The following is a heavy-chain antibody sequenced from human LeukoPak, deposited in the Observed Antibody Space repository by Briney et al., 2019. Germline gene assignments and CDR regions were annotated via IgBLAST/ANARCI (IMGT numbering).Heavy chain of an antibody. Sequence: SETLSLTCTVSGGSISSGNKYWSWLRQPAGKGLEWIVRFHTSGSTNYNPSLKSRVTITVDTSNNQFSLKLSSVTAADTAVYFCARVDGSCSGGSGPSGNWFDPWGQGTLVTVSS. CDR3: ARVDGSCSGGSGPSGNWFDP. D-gene: IGHD2-15*01. J-gene: IGHJ5*02. CDR1: GGSISSGNKY. V-gene: IGHV4-61*02. CDR2: FHTSGST.